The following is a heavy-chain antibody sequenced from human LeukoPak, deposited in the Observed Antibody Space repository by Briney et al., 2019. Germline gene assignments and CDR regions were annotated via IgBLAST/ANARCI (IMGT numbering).Heavy chain of an antibody. Sequence: SETLSLTCTVSGGSISSYYWSWIRQPPGKGLEWIGYIYYSGSTNYNPSLKSRVTISVDTSKNQFSLKLSSVTAADTAVYYCARRDKVRGVITDWGQGTLVTVSS. CDR3: ARRDKVRGVITD. D-gene: IGHD3-10*01. V-gene: IGHV4-59*08. CDR1: GGSISSYY. CDR2: IYYSGST. J-gene: IGHJ4*02.